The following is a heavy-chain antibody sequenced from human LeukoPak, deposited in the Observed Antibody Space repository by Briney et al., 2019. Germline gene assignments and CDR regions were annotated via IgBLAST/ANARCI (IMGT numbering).Heavy chain of an antibody. J-gene: IGHJ4*02. Sequence: GGSLRLSCAASGFTFSSYSMNWVRQAPGKGLEWVSSISSSSSYIYYADSVKDRFTISRDNAKNSLYRQMNSLRAEDTAAYYCARDSTDFDCWGQGTLVTVSS. CDR1: GFTFSSYS. CDR3: ARDSTDFDC. V-gene: IGHV3-21*01. CDR2: ISSSSSYI.